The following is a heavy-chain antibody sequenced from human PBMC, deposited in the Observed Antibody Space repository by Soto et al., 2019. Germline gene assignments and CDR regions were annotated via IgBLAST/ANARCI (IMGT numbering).Heavy chain of an antibody. CDR1: GFTVSSNY. CDR2: IYSGGST. D-gene: IGHD2-2*01. CDR3: AREGWDIVVVPAASGGAFDI. V-gene: IGHV3-66*01. Sequence: EVQLVESGEGLVQPGGSLRLSCAASGFTVSSNYMSWVRQAPGKGLEWVSVIYSGGSTYYADSVKGRFTISRDNSKNTLYLQMNSLRAEDTAVYYCAREGWDIVVVPAASGGAFDIWGQGTMVTVSS. J-gene: IGHJ3*02.